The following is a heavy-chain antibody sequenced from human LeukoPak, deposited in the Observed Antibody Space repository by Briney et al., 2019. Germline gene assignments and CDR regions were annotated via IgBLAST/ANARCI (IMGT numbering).Heavy chain of an antibody. V-gene: IGHV4-59*01. CDR1: GGSISSYY. CDR3: ARGGPPTVTRFDY. J-gene: IGHJ4*02. Sequence: SETLSLTCTVSGGSISSYYWSWIRQPPGKGLEWIGYIYYSGSTNCNPSLKSRVTISVDTSKNQFSLKLTSVTAADTAVYYCARGGPPTVTRFDYWGQGTLVTVSS. D-gene: IGHD4-17*01. CDR2: IYYSGST.